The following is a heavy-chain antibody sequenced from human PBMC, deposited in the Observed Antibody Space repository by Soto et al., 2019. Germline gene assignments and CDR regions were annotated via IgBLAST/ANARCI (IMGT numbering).Heavy chain of an antibody. D-gene: IGHD5-18*01. CDR1: GFTFGDSY. V-gene: IGHV3-23*01. CDR3: AKERAGYGTFDY. Sequence: GGSLILSCAVSGFTFGDSYMSWIRQAPGKGLEWVSAISGSGGSTYYADSVKGRFTISRDNSKNTLYLQMNSLRAEDMAVYYCAKERAGYGTFDYWGQGTLVTVSS. CDR2: ISGSGGST. J-gene: IGHJ4*02.